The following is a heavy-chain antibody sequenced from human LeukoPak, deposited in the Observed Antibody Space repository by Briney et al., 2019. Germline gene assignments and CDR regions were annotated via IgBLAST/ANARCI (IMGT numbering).Heavy chain of an antibody. CDR3: ARDNSPGWFGP. J-gene: IGHJ5*02. CDR2: IKGDGSST. D-gene: IGHD4-11*01. CDR1: GFTVSSHY. Sequence: GGSLRLSCAASGFTVSSHYMTWVRQAPGKGLEWVSRIKGDGSSTDYADSVRGRFTISRDNAKSTLYLQMNSLRVEDTAVYYCARDNSPGWFGPWGQGTLVTVSS. V-gene: IGHV3-74*01.